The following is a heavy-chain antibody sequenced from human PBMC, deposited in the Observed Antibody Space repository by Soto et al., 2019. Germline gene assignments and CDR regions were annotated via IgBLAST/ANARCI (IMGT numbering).Heavy chain of an antibody. Sequence: EVQLVESGGGLVQPGGSLRLSCAVSGFTFRNYWMNWVCQAPGKGLEWVANIKRDGSEKYYVDSVKGRFTISRDNAKSSLYLQMNSLRPEDTAVYYCARGLTTLAKDYWGQGTLVTVSS. CDR3: ARGLTTLAKDY. V-gene: IGHV3-7*01. D-gene: IGHD4-17*01. CDR2: IKRDGSEK. CDR1: GFTFRNYW. J-gene: IGHJ4*02.